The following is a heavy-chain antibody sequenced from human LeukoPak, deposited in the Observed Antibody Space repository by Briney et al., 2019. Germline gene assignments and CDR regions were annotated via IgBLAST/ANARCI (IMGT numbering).Heavy chain of an antibody. CDR3: AVVWFGELADAFDI. D-gene: IGHD3-10*01. Sequence: ASVTVSCKASGYTFTGYYMHWVRQAPGQGLEWMGWINPNSGGTNYAQKFQGRVTMTRDTSISTAYMELSRLRSDDTAVYYCAVVWFGELADAFDIWGQGTMVTVSS. CDR1: GYTFTGYY. J-gene: IGHJ3*02. CDR2: INPNSGGT. V-gene: IGHV1-2*02.